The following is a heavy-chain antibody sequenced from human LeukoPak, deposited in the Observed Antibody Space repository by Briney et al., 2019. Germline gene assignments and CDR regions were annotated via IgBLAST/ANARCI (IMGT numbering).Heavy chain of an antibody. D-gene: IGHD3-10*01. Sequence: SGGSLRLSCAASGFTFSSYEMNLVRQAPGKGLEWVSYISSSGSTIYYADSVKGRSTISRDNAKNSLYLQMNSLRAEDTAVYYCARDPSGWFGELLPTFDYWGQGTLVTVSS. CDR3: ARDPSGWFGELLPTFDY. J-gene: IGHJ4*02. CDR2: ISSSGSTI. V-gene: IGHV3-48*03. CDR1: GFTFSSYE.